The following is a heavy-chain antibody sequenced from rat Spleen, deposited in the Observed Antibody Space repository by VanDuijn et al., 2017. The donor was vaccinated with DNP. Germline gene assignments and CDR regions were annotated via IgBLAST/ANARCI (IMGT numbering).Heavy chain of an antibody. V-gene: IGHV5-29*01. CDR1: GFTFSSYG. Sequence: EVQLVESGGGLVQPGRSLKLSCAASGFTFSSYGMAWVRQAPTKGLGWVATISHDGSSTYYRDSVRGRFTISRDNAHNTLYLQMDSLRSEDTATYYCARGVYYYSATYWYFDFWGPGTMVTVSS. CDR2: ISHDGSST. J-gene: IGHJ1*01. D-gene: IGHD1-1*01. CDR3: ARGVYYYSATYWYFDF.